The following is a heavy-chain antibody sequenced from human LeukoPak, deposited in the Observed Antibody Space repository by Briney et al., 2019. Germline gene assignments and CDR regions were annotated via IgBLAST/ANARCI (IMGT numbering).Heavy chain of an antibody. CDR1: GGSISSGDYY. D-gene: IGHD3-10*01. Sequence: SQTLSLTCTVSGGSISSGDYYWSWIRQPPGKGLEWIGYIYYSGSTYYNPSLKSRVTISVDTSKNQFSLKLSSVTAADTAVYYCARAENYYGSGSYNDYWGQGTLVTVSS. CDR2: IYYSGST. CDR3: ARAENYYGSGSYNDY. V-gene: IGHV4-30-4*01. J-gene: IGHJ4*02.